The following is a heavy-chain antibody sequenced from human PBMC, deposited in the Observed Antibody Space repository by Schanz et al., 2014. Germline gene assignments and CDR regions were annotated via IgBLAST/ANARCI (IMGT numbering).Heavy chain of an antibody. CDR3: TRGGYSYALSAFDI. Sequence: QVQLVQSGTQVKKPGASVKVSCKASGYTLSAYSLHWVRQAPGQGLEWLGWMNPNSGNPGFAQKLRGRDTRTTDTSTGTAYMELRSLRSDDTALYYWTRGGYSYALSAFDIWGQGTMXTVSS. CDR2: MNPNSGNP. CDR1: GYTLSAYS. D-gene: IGHD5-18*01. V-gene: IGHV1-8*02. J-gene: IGHJ3*02.